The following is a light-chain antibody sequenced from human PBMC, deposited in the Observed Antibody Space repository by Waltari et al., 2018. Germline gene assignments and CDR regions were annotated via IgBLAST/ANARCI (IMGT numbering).Light chain of an antibody. V-gene: IGLV2-14*01. J-gene: IGLJ1*01. CDR2: EVS. CDR3: SSYPTNSPYV. CDR1: SSDVGGYKY. Sequence: QSALTQPASVSGSPGQSITISCTGTSSDVGGYKYVSWYQQHPGKAPKLMIYEVSNRPSGVSTRFSGSKSGNTASLTISGLHAEDEADYYCSSYPTNSPYVFGTGTKVTVL.